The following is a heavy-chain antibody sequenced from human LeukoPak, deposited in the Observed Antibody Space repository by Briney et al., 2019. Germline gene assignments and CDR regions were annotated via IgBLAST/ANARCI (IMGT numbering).Heavy chain of an antibody. CDR3: ARDGELLPPSYVDF. J-gene: IGHJ4*02. Sequence: GASVKVSCKASGYTFTSYGISWVRQAPGQGLDWMGWISAYNGNTNYAQKLQGRVTMTTDTSTSTAYMELRSLRSDDTAVYYCARDGELLPPSYVDFWGQGPLVTVSS. D-gene: IGHD3-16*01. V-gene: IGHV1-18*01. CDR2: ISAYNGNT. CDR1: GYTFTSYG.